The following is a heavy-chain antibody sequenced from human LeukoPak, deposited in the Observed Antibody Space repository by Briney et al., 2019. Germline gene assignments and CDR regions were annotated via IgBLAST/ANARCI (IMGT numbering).Heavy chain of an antibody. CDR2: ISSSSSYI. Sequence: GGSLRLSCAPSGFTFSSYSMNWVRQAPGKGLEWVSSISSSSSYIHSADSVRGRFTISRDNAKNSLFLQMNSLRAEDTAVYYCARDEWGDAFDIWGQGTMVTVFS. V-gene: IGHV3-21*01. J-gene: IGHJ3*02. CDR1: GFTFSSYS. D-gene: IGHD1-26*01. CDR3: ARDEWGDAFDI.